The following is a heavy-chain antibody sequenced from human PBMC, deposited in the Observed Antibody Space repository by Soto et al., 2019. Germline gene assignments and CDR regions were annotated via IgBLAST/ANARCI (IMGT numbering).Heavy chain of an antibody. D-gene: IGHD2-8*01. CDR1: GGSFSGYY. J-gene: IGHJ6*03. V-gene: IGHV4-34*01. CDR2: INHSGST. CDR3: ARGERYCTNGVCYNPYYMDV. Sequence: SETLSLTCAVYGGSFSGYYWSWSRQPPGKGLEWIGEINHSGSTNYNPSLKSRVTISVDTSKNQFSLKLSSVTAADTAVYYCARGERYCTNGVCYNPYYMDVWGKGTTVTVSS.